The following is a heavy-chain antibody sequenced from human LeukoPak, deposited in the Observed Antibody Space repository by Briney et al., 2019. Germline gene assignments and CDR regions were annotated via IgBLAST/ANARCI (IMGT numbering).Heavy chain of an antibody. J-gene: IGHJ4*02. Sequence: SETLSLTCTVSGYSINSGYYWDWIRQPPGKGLEWIGSMYHGGITYYSPFLKSRVTISVDTSKNQFSLNLSSVTAADTAVYYCARGRNWHSGTNYGAFDYWGQGVLVTVSS. CDR2: MYHGGIT. CDR3: ARGRNWHSGTNYGAFDY. CDR1: GYSINSGYY. V-gene: IGHV4-38-2*02. D-gene: IGHD1-26*01.